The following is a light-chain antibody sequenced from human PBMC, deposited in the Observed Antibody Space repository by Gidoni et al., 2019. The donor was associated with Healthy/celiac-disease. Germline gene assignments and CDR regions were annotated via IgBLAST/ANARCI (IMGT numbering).Light chain of an antibody. CDR1: QSISSY. J-gene: IGKJ3*01. Sequence: DIQMTQSPSSLSASVGDRVTITCRASQSISSYLNWYQQKPGKAPKLLIDAASSLQSGVPSRFSGSGSGTDFTLTISSLQPEDFATYYCQQSYSTPLTFGPGTKVDIK. CDR3: QQSYSTPLT. CDR2: AAS. V-gene: IGKV1-39*01.